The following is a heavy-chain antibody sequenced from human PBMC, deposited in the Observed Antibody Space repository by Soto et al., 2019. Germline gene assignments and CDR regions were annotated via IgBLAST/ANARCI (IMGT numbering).Heavy chain of an antibody. CDR3: ARMVNVEKYYYDSSGYYSPAPFDY. J-gene: IGHJ4*02. D-gene: IGHD3-22*01. CDR1: EFTFSSFG. CDR2: ISSSSSYI. V-gene: IGHV3-21*01. Sequence: GGSLRLSCAASEFTFSSFGMSWVRQAPTKGLEWVSSISSSSSYIYYADSVKGRFTISRDNAKNSLYLQMNSLRAEDTAVYYCARMVNVEKYYYDSSGYYSPAPFDYWGQGTLVTVSS.